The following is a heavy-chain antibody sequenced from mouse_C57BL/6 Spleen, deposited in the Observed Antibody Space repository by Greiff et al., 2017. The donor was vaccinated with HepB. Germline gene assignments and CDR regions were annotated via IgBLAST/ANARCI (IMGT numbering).Heavy chain of an antibody. D-gene: IGHD2-5*01. CDR3: ARYYSNYFDY. CDR1: GYAFSSYW. CDR2: IYPGDGDT. J-gene: IGHJ2*01. Sequence: QVQLQQSGAELVKPGASVKISCKASGYAFSSYWMNGVKQRPGKGLEWIGQIYPGDGDTNYNGKFKGKATLTADKSSSTADMQLSSLTSEDSAVYFCARYYSNYFDYWGQGTTLTVSS. V-gene: IGHV1-80*01.